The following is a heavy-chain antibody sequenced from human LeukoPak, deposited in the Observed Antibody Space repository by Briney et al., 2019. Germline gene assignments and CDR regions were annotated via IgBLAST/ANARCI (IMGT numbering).Heavy chain of an antibody. CDR2: IIPIFGTA. Sequence: SVKVSCKASGGTXSSYAISWVRQAPGQGLEWMGGIIPIFGTANYAQKFQGRVTITADESTSTAYMELSSLRSEDTAVYYCASSAHYYDSSGPVDYWGQGTLVTVSS. CDR3: ASSAHYYDSSGPVDY. D-gene: IGHD3-22*01. V-gene: IGHV1-69*13. CDR1: GGTXSSYA. J-gene: IGHJ4*02.